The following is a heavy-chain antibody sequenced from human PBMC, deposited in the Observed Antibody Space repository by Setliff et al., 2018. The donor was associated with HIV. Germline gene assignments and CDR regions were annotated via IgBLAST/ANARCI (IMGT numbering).Heavy chain of an antibody. D-gene: IGHD6-13*01. V-gene: IGHV3-7*03. Sequence: HPGGSLRLSCVSSRFTFSCYWMTWVRQAPGKGLEWVANINQDASKKYYVDSVKGRFTISRDNAKNSLSLQMNSLRVEDTAVYFCATILVNQQPYRYFDYWGQGTLVTVSS. CDR3: ATILVNQQPYRYFDY. CDR2: INQDASKK. J-gene: IGHJ4*02. CDR1: RFTFSCYW.